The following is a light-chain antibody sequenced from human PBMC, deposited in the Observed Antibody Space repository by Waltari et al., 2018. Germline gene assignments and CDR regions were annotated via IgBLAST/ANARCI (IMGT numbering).Light chain of an antibody. Sequence: QSALIQAAPVSVTVGQKVTPSCPGNTHCVRTSAVCWYQQISHGAPKSVMFGNSLPSGIPDRFSGSKSGTTASLTISGLQPEDEADYYCSTWDYSLSAQVFGGGTKLTVL. CDR3: STWDYSLSAQV. V-gene: IGLV1-36*01. CDR2: GNS. J-gene: IGLJ3*02. CDR1: THCVRTSA.